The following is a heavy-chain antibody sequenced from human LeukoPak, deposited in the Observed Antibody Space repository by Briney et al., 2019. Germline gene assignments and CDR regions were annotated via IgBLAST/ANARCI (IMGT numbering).Heavy chain of an antibody. CDR3: ASYLYFDY. D-gene: IGHD3-16*02. Sequence: GGSLRLSCTASGFTFSNAWMSWVRQAPGKGLEWVSSISSSSSYIYYADSVKGRFTISRDNAENSLYLQMNNLRAEDTAVYYCASYLYFDYWGQGTLVTVSS. J-gene: IGHJ4*02. V-gene: IGHV3-21*01. CDR2: ISSSSSYI. CDR1: GFTFSNAW.